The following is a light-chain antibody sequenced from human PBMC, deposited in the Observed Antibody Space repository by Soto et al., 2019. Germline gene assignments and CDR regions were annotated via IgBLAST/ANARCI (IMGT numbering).Light chain of an antibody. CDR2: DVS. V-gene: IGKV3-11*01. J-gene: IGKJ5*01. CDR1: QSIKY. Sequence: EIVLTQPPATLSLSPGERVTLSCRASQSIKYLAWYQHRPGQPPRLLIDDVSSRATGIPARFSGSGSGTDFTLTISSIEPEDFAVYYCQYSTTFGQGTRLALK. CDR3: QYSTT.